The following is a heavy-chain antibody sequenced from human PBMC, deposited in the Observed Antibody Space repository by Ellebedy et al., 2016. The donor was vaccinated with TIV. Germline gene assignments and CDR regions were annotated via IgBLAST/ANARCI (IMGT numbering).Heavy chain of an antibody. D-gene: IGHD6-19*01. J-gene: IGHJ4*02. V-gene: IGHV3-7*04. CDR1: GFTVSSYW. CDR3: ARGSGWIIDY. Sequence: PGGSLRLSCTDSGFTVSSYWMQWVRQAPGKGLEWVANITQDGSEEYYLDSVKGRFTISRDNAKKSLYLQRNSLRSEDTAVYYCARGSGWIIDYWGQGTLVTVSS. CDR2: ITQDGSEE.